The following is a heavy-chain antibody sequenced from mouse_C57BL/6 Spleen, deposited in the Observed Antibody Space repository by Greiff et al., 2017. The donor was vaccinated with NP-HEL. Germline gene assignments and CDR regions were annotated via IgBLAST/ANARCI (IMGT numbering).Heavy chain of an antibody. V-gene: IGHV1-80*01. D-gene: IGHD2-3*01. CDR2: LSPGDGDT. CDR1: GSAFSRHW. CDR3: ARIYDGYYDAMDY. Sequence: VKLMESGAELLKPGASVKISCKASGSAFSRHWMNWAKQRPGKGLAWIGPLSPGDGDTNYNGQFKGKATLAADKSSSTAYMQLRSLTSEDSAVYFCARIYDGYYDAMDYWGQGTSVTVSS. J-gene: IGHJ4*01.